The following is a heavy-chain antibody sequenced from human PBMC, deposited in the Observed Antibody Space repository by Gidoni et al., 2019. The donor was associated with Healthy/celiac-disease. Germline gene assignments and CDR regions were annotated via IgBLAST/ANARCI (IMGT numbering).Heavy chain of an antibody. J-gene: IGHJ5*02. CDR3: AKESDSSGWYGGEDWFDP. CDR1: GFTFSSYA. V-gene: IGHV3-23*01. Sequence: EVQLLESGGGLVQPGGSLRLSCAASGFTFSSYAMRWVRQAPGKGLEWVSAISGSGGSTYYADSVKGRFTISRDNSKNTLYLQMNSLRAEDTAVYYCAKESDSSGWYGGEDWFDPWGQGTLVTVSS. CDR2: ISGSGGST. D-gene: IGHD6-19*01.